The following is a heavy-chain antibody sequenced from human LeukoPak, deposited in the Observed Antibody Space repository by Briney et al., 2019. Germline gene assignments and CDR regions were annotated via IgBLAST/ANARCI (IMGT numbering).Heavy chain of an antibody. CDR2: MNYNSGDT. CDR3: ARVKYNWNDIFENWFDP. V-gene: IGHV1-8*01. J-gene: IGHJ5*02. CDR1: GYTFTSFD. Sequence: WASVKVSCKASGYTFTSFDINWVRQATGQGLEWMGWMNYNSGDTGYAQKFQGRVIMTRNISISIAYMELSSLRSEDSAVYYCARVKYNWNDIFENWFDPWGQGTWSPSPQ. D-gene: IGHD1-1*01.